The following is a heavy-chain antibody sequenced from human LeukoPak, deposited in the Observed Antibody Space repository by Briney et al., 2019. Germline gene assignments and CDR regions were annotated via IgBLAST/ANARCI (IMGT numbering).Heavy chain of an antibody. CDR1: GGSFSGYY. V-gene: IGHV4-34*01. Sequence: SETLSLTCAVYGGSFSGYYWSWIRQPPGKGLEWIGEINHSGSTNYDPSLKSRVTISVDTSKNQFSLKLRSVTAADTAVYYCAREGGGRTGYYYYYYMDVWGKGTTVTVSS. CDR3: AREGGGRTGYYYYYYMDV. D-gene: IGHD2-15*01. J-gene: IGHJ6*03. CDR2: INHSGST.